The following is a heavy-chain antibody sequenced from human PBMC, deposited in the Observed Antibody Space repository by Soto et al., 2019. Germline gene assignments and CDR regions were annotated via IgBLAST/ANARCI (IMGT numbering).Heavy chain of an antibody. Sequence: QVQLVQSGAEVKKPGSSVKVSCKASGGTFSSYAISWVRQAPGQGLEWMGGIIPIFGTANYAQKFQGRVTITADESTSTAYMELSSLRSEDTAVYYCASQDLCTGTTRGGANYYYYGMDVWGQGTTVTVSS. CDR1: GGTFSSYA. V-gene: IGHV1-69*01. J-gene: IGHJ6*02. CDR3: ASQDLCTGTTRGGANYYYYGMDV. CDR2: IIPIFGTA. D-gene: IGHD1-7*01.